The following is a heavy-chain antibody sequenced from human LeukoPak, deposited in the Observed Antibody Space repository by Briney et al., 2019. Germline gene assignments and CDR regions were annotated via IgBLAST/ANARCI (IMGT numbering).Heavy chain of an antibody. V-gene: IGHV4-59*08. Sequence: SETLSLTCTVSGGSISSYYWSWIRQPPGKGLEWIGYIYYSGSTNYTPSLKSRVTISVDTSKNQFSLKLSSVTAADTAVYYCARGFSSGWDIFDYWGQGTLVTVSS. CDR2: IYYSGST. D-gene: IGHD6-19*01. CDR3: ARGFSSGWDIFDY. CDR1: GGSISSYY. J-gene: IGHJ4*02.